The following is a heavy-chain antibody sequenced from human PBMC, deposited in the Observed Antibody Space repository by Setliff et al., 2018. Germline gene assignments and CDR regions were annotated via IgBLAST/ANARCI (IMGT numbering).Heavy chain of an antibody. Sequence: SETLSLTCTVSDVSISGYYWSWIRQPPGKGLEWIGYIHSSGRSNYNPSLKSRVTTSIDTSKNQFSLKLSSVTAADTAVYYCARSRGYKHDSSGYYYDHYYYYYMDVWGKGTPVT. V-gene: IGHV4-4*08. D-gene: IGHD3-22*01. CDR1: DVSISGYY. J-gene: IGHJ6*03. CDR2: IHSSGRS. CDR3: ARSRGYKHDSSGYYYDHYYYYYMDV.